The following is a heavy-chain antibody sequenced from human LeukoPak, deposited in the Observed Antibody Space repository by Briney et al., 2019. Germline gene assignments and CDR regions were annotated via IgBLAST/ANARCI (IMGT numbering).Heavy chain of an antibody. D-gene: IGHD5-12*01. V-gene: IGHV4-4*07. Sequence: SETLSPTCTVSGGSISGYFWSWIRQPAGKGLEWIGRIYSSGSNNYNPSLKSRVTMSLDTSKNHLSLNLSSVTAADTAVYYCAREPTSGREPTSGRPLDYWGQGTLVTVSS. CDR1: GGSISGYF. J-gene: IGHJ4*02. CDR2: IYSSGSN. CDR3: AREPTSGREPTSGRPLDY.